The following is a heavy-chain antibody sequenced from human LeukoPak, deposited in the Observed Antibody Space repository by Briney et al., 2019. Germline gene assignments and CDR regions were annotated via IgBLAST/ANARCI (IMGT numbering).Heavy chain of an antibody. CDR2: TSPYNGNT. J-gene: IGHJ4*02. CDR3: ARQIDSSSIIYYAYYFDY. CDR1: GFSFTSYS. D-gene: IGHD2-2*01. V-gene: IGHV1-18*01. Sequence: ASVKVSCKTSGFSFTSYSISWVRQAPSQGRECMGWTSPYNGNTKYEQNLQGRVTMTTDTSTSTAYMELRSLRSDDTAVYYCARQIDSSSIIYYAYYFDYWGQGTLFTVSS.